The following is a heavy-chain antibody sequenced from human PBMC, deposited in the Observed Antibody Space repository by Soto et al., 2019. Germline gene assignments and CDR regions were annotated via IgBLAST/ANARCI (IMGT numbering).Heavy chain of an antibody. V-gene: IGHV3-66*01. CDR2: IYSGGST. Sequence: EEQLVESGGGLVQPGGSLRLSCAASGFTVSNNDMSWVRQAPGKGLEWVSLIYSGGSTYYADSMKGRFTISRDSSKNTLYLQMNSLRAEDTAMYYCAAYSHKGYWGQGTLVTVSS. CDR3: AAYSHKGY. CDR1: GFTVSNND. J-gene: IGHJ4*02. D-gene: IGHD3-16*01.